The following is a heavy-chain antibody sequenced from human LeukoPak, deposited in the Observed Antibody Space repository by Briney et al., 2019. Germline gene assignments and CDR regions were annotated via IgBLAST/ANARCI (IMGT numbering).Heavy chain of an antibody. Sequence: SETLSLTCTVSGGSISSSSYYWGWIRQPPGKGLEWIGRIYTSGSTNYNPSLKSRVTISVDTSKNQFSLKLSSVTAADTAVYYCARGTYYYDSSGYFVDYWGQGTLVTVSS. J-gene: IGHJ4*02. CDR1: GGSISSSSYY. V-gene: IGHV4-61*02. CDR3: ARGTYYYDSSGYFVDY. D-gene: IGHD3-22*01. CDR2: IYTSGST.